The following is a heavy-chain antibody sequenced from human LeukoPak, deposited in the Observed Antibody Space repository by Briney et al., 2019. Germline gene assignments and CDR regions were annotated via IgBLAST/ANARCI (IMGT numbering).Heavy chain of an antibody. D-gene: IGHD2-15*01. CDR2: ISGSGGST. V-gene: IGHV3-23*01. Sequence: GGSLRLSCAASEFTFSSYAMSWVRQAPGKGLEWVSAISGSGGSTYYADSVKGRFTISRDNSKNTLYLQMNSLRAEDTAVYYCAKAPGDCSGGSCYGEYYFDYWGQGTLVTVSS. J-gene: IGHJ4*02. CDR3: AKAPGDCSGGSCYGEYYFDY. CDR1: EFTFSSYA.